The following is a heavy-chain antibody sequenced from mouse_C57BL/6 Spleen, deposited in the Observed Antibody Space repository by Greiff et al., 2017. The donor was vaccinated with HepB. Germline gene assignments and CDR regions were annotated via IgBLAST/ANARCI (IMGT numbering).Heavy chain of an antibody. V-gene: IGHV1-69*01. CDR3: ARAASITTVDYFDY. Sequence: VQLQQSGAELVMPGASVKLSCKASGYTFTSYWMHWVKQRPGQGLEWIGEIDPSDSYTNYNQKFKGKSTLTVDKSSSTAYMQLSSLTSEDSAVYYCARAASITTVDYFDYWGQGTTLTVSS. D-gene: IGHD1-1*01. J-gene: IGHJ2*01. CDR1: GYTFTSYW. CDR2: IDPSDSYT.